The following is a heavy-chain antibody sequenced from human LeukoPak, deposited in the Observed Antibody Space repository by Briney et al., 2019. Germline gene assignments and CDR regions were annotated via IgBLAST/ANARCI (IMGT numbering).Heavy chain of an antibody. Sequence: GGSLRLSCAASGFTFSSYGMHWVRQAPGKGLEWVAFIRYDGSNKYYADSVKGRFTISRDNSKNTLYLQMNSLRAEDTAVYYCAKDGRGVRTMAATYYYYYGMDVWGQGTTVTVSS. D-gene: IGHD6-25*01. J-gene: IGHJ6*02. CDR2: IRYDGSNK. V-gene: IGHV3-30*02. CDR1: GFTFSSYG. CDR3: AKDGRGVRTMAATYYYYYGMDV.